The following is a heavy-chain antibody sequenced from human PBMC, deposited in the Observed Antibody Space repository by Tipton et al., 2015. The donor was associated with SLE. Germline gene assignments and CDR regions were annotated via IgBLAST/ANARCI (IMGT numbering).Heavy chain of an antibody. CDR1: GGSISSHY. J-gene: IGHJ5*02. CDR2: IYSSGST. V-gene: IGHV4-59*11. Sequence: TLSLTCTVSGGSISSHYWSWIRQPPGKGLEWIGYIYSSGSTNYNPSLKSRVTISMDKPRNQFSLNLHSVTAADTAVYYCARDLNWDDIGNWFDPWGQGVLVTVSS. CDR3: ARDLNWDDIGNWFDP. D-gene: IGHD1-1*01.